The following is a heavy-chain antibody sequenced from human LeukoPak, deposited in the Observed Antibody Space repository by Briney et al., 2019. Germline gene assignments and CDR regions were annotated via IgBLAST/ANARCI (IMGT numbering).Heavy chain of an antibody. J-gene: IGHJ4*02. V-gene: IGHV3-30*02. Sequence: GGSLRLSCAASGFTFSSYGMHWFRQAPGKGLEWVAFIRYDGSNKYYADSVKGRFTISRDNSKNTLYLQMNSLRAEDTAVYYCAKDRNYYDSSGYYSLMDYWGQGTLVTVSS. CDR2: IRYDGSNK. D-gene: IGHD3-22*01. CDR3: AKDRNYYDSSGYYSLMDY. CDR1: GFTFSSYG.